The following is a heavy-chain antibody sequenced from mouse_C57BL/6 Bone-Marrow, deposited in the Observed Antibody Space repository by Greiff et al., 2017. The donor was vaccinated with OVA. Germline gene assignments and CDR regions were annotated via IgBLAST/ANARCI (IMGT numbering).Heavy chain of an antibody. CDR1: GFTFSDAW. V-gene: IGHV6-6*01. D-gene: IGHD2-4*01. J-gene: IGHJ2*01. CDR3: TRPVDYGFDY. CDR2: IRNKANNHAT. Sequence: DVQLQESGGGLVQPGGSMKLSCAASGFTFSDAWMDWVRQSPEKGLEWVAEIRNKANNHATYYAESVKGRFTISRDDSKSSVYPQMNSLRAEDTGIYYCTRPVDYGFDYWGQGTTLTVSS.